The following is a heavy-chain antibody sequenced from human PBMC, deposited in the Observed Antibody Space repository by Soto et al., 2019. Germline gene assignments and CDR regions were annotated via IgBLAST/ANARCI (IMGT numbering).Heavy chain of an antibody. V-gene: IGHV1-18*04. Sequence: ASVKVSCKASGYTFTSYGISWVRQAPGQGLEWMGWISAYNGNTNYAQKLQGRVTMTTDTSTSTAYMELRSLRSDDTAVYYCARVSRSRYYGSGSYYSDYWGQGTLVTV. D-gene: IGHD3-10*01. CDR1: GYTFTSYG. CDR3: ARVSRSRYYGSGSYYSDY. J-gene: IGHJ4*02. CDR2: ISAYNGNT.